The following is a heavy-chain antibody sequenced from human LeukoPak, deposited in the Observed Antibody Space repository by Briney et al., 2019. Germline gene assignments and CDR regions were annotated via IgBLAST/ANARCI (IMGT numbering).Heavy chain of an antibody. Sequence: GGSLRLSCVASGFTFSSYWMSWVRQAPGKGLEWVANIKQDGSEKYYVDSVKGRFTISRDNAKNSLSLQMNSLRAEDTAVYYCARATHYYDSSGYSEWGQGTLVTVSS. D-gene: IGHD3-22*01. CDR1: GFTFSSYW. CDR2: IKQDGSEK. J-gene: IGHJ4*02. V-gene: IGHV3-7*01. CDR3: ARATHYYDSSGYSE.